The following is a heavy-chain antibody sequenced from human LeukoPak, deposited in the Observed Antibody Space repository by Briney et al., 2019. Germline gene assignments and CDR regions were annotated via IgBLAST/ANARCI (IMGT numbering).Heavy chain of an antibody. CDR3: AGPNYYYMDV. CDR1: GGSISDGSSY. Sequence: SETLSLTCTVSGGSISDGSSYWGWIRQPPGKGLEWIGSIYYSGSTYYNPSLKSRVTISVDTSKNQFSLKLSSVTAADTAVYYCAGPNYYYMDVWGKGTTVTVSS. J-gene: IGHJ6*03. CDR2: IYYSGST. V-gene: IGHV4-39*01.